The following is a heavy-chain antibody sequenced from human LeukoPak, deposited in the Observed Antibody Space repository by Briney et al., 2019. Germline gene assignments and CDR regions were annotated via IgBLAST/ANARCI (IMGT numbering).Heavy chain of an antibody. V-gene: IGHV1-2*02. J-gene: IGHJ4*02. Sequence: ASVKVSCKASGYTFTGYYMHWVRQAPGQGLEWMGWINPNSGGTNYAQKFQGRVTMTRDTSISTAYMELSRLRSDDTAVYYCARLTIPVVVPAANRSEGADYWGQGTLVTVSS. CDR2: INPNSGGT. CDR1: GYTFTGYY. CDR3: ARLTIPVVVPAANRSEGADY. D-gene: IGHD2-2*01.